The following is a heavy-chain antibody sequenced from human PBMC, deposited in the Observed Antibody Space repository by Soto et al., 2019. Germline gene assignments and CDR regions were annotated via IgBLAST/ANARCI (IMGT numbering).Heavy chain of an antibody. V-gene: IGHV2-70*01. J-gene: IGHJ6*02. CDR3: ARMAKNYYDSSGYHPAPYYYYYGMDV. D-gene: IGHD3-22*01. CDR1: GFSLSTSGMC. CDR2: IDWDDDK. Sequence: SGPTLVNPTQTLTLTCTFSGFSLSTSGMCVSWIRQPPGKAPEWLALIDWDDDKYYSTSLKTRLTISKDTSKNQVVLTMTNMDPVDTATYYCARMAKNYYDSSGYHPAPYYYYYGMDVWGQGTTVTVSS.